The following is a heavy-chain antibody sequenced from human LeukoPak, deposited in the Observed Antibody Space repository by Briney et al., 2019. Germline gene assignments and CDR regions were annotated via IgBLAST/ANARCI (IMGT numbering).Heavy chain of an antibody. CDR3: ARDRSGWDYYYYYYGMDV. D-gene: IGHD6-19*01. CDR1: GYTFTSYG. V-gene: IGHV1-18*01. CDR2: ISAYNGNT. Sequence: GGSVKVSCKASGYTFTSYGISWVRQAPGQGLEWMGWISAYNGNTNYAQKLQGRVTMTTDTSTSTAYMELRSLRSDDTAVYYCARDRSGWDYYYYYYGMDVWGQGTTVTVSS. J-gene: IGHJ6*02.